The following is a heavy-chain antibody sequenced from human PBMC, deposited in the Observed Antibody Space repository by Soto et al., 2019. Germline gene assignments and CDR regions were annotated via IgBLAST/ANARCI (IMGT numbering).Heavy chain of an antibody. CDR3: AKGSGRFDP. CDR1: GGSISSGNW. J-gene: IGHJ5*02. CDR2: IFYPGST. V-gene: IGHV4-4*02. Sequence: QVQLQESGPGLVKPSGTLSLTCAVSGGSISSGNWWSWVRQPPGMGLEWIGEIFYPGSTNYNPSLKSRVTISVDKSKNQFSLRLTSVTAAGTAMYYCAKGSGRFDPWGQGTLVTVSS. D-gene: IGHD6-25*01.